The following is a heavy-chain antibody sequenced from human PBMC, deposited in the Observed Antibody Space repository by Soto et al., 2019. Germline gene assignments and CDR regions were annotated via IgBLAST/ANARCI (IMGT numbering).Heavy chain of an antibody. D-gene: IGHD3-10*01. V-gene: IGHV4-61*01. CDR3: ARDLGSETFDP. J-gene: IGHJ5*02. CDR1: YGSVSSGSYY. CDR2: IYYSGST. Sequence: SETLSLTCTVSYGSVSSGSYYWSLIRQPPGKGLEWIGYIYYSGSTNYNPSLKSRVTISVDTSKNQFSLKLSSVTAADTAVYYCARDLGSETFDPWGQGTLVTVS.